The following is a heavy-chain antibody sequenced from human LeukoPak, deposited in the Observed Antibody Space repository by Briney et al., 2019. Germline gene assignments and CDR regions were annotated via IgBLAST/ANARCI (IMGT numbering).Heavy chain of an antibody. D-gene: IGHD3-22*01. J-gene: IGHJ6*03. CDR1: GGSISSSSYY. CDR3: ARVSYNYDSSGYYLPSYYYYMDV. V-gene: IGHV4-39*07. Sequence: PSETLSLTCTVSGGSISSSSYYWGWVRQPPGKGLEWIGSIYYSGSTYYSPSLKSRVTISVDTSKNQFSLKLSSVTAADTAVYYCARVSYNYDSSGYYLPSYYYYMDVWGKGTTVTVSS. CDR2: IYYSGST.